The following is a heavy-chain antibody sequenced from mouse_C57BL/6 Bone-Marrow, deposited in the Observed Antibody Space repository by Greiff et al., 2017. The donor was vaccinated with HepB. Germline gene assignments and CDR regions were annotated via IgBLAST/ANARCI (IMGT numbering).Heavy chain of an antibody. Sequence: VQLQQPGAELVKPGASVKMSCKASGYTFTSYWITWVKQRPGQGLEWIGDIYPGSGSTNYNEKFKSKATLTVDTSSSTAYMQLSSLTSEDSAVYYCAKDHDGSSSLFAYWGQGTLVTVSA. CDR1: GYTFTSYW. CDR3: AKDHDGSSSLFAY. V-gene: IGHV1-55*01. CDR2: IYPGSGST. J-gene: IGHJ3*01. D-gene: IGHD1-1*01.